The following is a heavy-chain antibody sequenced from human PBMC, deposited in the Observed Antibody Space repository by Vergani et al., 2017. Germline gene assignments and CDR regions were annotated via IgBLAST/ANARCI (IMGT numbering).Heavy chain of an antibody. CDR1: GFTFSSYA. Sequence: EVQLLESGGGLVQPGGSLRLSCAASGFTFSSYAMSWVRQAPGKGLEWVSAISGSGGSTYYADSVKGRFTISRDNSKNTLYLQMNSLKTEDTAVYYCTTDRDGSGSYSNYYYYMDVWGKGTTVTVSS. V-gene: IGHV3-23*01. CDR3: TTDRDGSGSYSNYYYYMDV. J-gene: IGHJ6*03. D-gene: IGHD3-10*01. CDR2: ISGSGGST.